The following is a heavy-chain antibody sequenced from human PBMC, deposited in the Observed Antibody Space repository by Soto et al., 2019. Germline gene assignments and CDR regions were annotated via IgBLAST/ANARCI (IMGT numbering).Heavy chain of an antibody. J-gene: IGHJ6*02. Sequence: EVQLLESGGGLVQPGGSLRLSCAASGFTFSSYAMSWVRQAPGKGLEWVSAISGSGGSTYYADSVKGRFTISRDNSKNTRYLQMNSRRAEDTAVYYSAKDAADSSGYYLYYDYYYGMDVWGQGTTVTVSS. CDR2: ISGSGGST. CDR3: AKDAADSSGYYLYYDYYYGMDV. CDR1: GFTFSSYA. V-gene: IGHV3-23*01. D-gene: IGHD3-22*01.